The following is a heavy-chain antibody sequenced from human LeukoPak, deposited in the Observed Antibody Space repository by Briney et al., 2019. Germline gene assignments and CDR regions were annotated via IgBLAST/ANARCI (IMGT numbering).Heavy chain of an antibody. D-gene: IGHD5-18*01. CDR1: GYSISSGYY. J-gene: IGHJ4*02. V-gene: IGHV4-38-2*02. Sequence: SETLSLTCTVSGYSISSGYYWGWIRQPPGKGLEWIGSIYHSRSTYYNPSLKSRVTISVDTSKNQFSLKLSSVTAADTAVYYCARCGYSYAYDYWGQGTLVTVSS. CDR3: ARCGYSYAYDY. CDR2: IYHSRST.